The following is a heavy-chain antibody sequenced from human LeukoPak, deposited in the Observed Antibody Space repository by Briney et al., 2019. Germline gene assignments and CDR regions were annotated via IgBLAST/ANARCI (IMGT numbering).Heavy chain of an antibody. Sequence: SETLSLTCTVSGGSISSYYWTWIRQSPVKGLEWIGDISNSGSNSYNPSLKSRVTISIDTSKNQFSLKLSSVTAADTAVYYCGRDALVGYFSYYYMDVWGKGTTVTVSS. CDR1: GGSISSYY. D-gene: IGHD2-15*01. V-gene: IGHV4-59*01. CDR3: GRDALVGYFSYYYMDV. J-gene: IGHJ6*03. CDR2: ISNSGSN.